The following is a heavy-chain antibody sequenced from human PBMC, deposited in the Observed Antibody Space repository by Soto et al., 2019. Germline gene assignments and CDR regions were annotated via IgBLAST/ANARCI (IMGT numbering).Heavy chain of an antibody. CDR2: ISFNGGNK. Sequence: PGGSLRLSCAASGFIFRRYAMSWVRQAPGKELEWVAVISFNGGNKYYADSVKGRFTISRDNSKNTLYLQMNSLRAEDTAVYYCAKDSAIAAGAFDYWGKGPRVTVAT. CDR3: AKDSAIAAGAFDY. J-gene: IGHJ4*02. V-gene: IGHV3-30*18. D-gene: IGHD6-13*01. CDR1: GFIFRRYA.